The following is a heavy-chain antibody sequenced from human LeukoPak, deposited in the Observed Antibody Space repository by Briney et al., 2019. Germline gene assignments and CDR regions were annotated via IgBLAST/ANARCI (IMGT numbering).Heavy chain of an antibody. CDR3: AGDGHRRYYYDSSGREDAFDI. J-gene: IGHJ3*02. CDR1: GYTLTELS. CDR2: FDPEDGET. D-gene: IGHD3-22*01. Sequence: ASVKVSCKVSGYTLTELSMHWVRQAPGKGLEWMGGFDPEDGETIYAQKFQGRVTMTEDTSTDTAYMELRSLRSDDTAVYYCAGDGHRRYYYDSSGREDAFDIWGQGTMVTVSS. V-gene: IGHV1-24*01.